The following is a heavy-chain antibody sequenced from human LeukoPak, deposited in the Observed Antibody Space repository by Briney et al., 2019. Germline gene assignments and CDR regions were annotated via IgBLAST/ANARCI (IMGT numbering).Heavy chain of an antibody. CDR2: IYDSGST. Sequence: SETLSLTCTVSGGSISNYYWSWIRQPPGKGLEWIAYIYDSGSTNYNPSLKGRVTISVDTSKNQFSLKLSSVTAADTAVYYCARGLLRRAVAVDYWGQGTLVTVSS. V-gene: IGHV4-59*01. CDR3: ARGLLRRAVAVDY. CDR1: GGSISNYY. D-gene: IGHD6-19*01. J-gene: IGHJ4*02.